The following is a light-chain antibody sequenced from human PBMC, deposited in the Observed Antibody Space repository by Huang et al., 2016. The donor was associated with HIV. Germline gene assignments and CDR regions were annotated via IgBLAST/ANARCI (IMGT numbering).Light chain of an antibody. CDR1: QRVNRY. CDR2: DAS. Sequence: EIVLTQSPTTLSLSPGERATLSCRASQRVNRYLAWYQQKPGQAPRLLLYDASNRATGIPARFSGSGSGTDFTLTISSLEPEDFAVYYCQQRSNWPPITFGQGTRLEIK. CDR3: QQRSNWPPIT. V-gene: IGKV3-11*01. J-gene: IGKJ5*01.